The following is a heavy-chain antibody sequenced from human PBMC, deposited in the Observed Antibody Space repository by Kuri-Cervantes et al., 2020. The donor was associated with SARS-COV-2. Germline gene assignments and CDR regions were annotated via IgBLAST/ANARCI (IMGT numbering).Heavy chain of an antibody. Sequence: ASVKVSCKASGYTFTNYEINWVRQATGQGLEWMGWMNPNSGDTDYAQKFQGRVILTRNTSTTTAYMELRGLKSEDTAVYYCARDGRELGMALWGQGTLVTVSS. CDR2: MNPNSGDT. V-gene: IGHV1-8*03. J-gene: IGHJ4*02. D-gene: IGHD7-27*01. CDR1: GYTFTNYE. CDR3: ARDGRELGMAL.